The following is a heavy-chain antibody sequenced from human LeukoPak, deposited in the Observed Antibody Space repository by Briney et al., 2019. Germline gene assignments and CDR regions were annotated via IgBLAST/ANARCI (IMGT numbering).Heavy chain of an antibody. D-gene: IGHD3-10*01. J-gene: IGHJ4*02. CDR3: AKDRRDGSGSLDY. CDR1: GFTFDDYA. Sequence: GGSLRLSCAASGFTFDDYAMHWVRQAPGKGLEWVSGISWNSGSIGYADTVKGRFTISRDNAKNSLYLQMNSLRAEDTALYYCAKDRRDGSGSLDYWGQGTLVTVSS. V-gene: IGHV3-9*01. CDR2: ISWNSGSI.